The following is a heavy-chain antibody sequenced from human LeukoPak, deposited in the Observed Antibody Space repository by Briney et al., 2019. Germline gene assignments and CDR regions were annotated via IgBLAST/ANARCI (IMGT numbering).Heavy chain of an antibody. CDR1: GGSFSGYY. V-gene: IGHV4-31*11. CDR2: IYYSGST. Sequence: SETLSLTCAVYGGSFSGYYWSWIRQHPGKGLEWIGYIYYSGSTYYNPSLKSRVTISVDTSKNQFSLKLSSVTAADTAVYYCARDIRGYSDYWGQGTLVTVSS. CDR3: ARDIRGYSDY. J-gene: IGHJ4*02.